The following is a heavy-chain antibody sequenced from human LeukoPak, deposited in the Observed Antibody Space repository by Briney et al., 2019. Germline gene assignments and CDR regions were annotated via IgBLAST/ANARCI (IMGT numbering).Heavy chain of an antibody. CDR1: GGSINSYY. J-gene: IGHJ2*01. CDR2: IYNSGST. D-gene: IGHD3-10*01. V-gene: IGHV4-59*08. Sequence: PSETLSLTCTVSGGSINSYYWSWIRQPPGKGPEWIGHIYNSGSTNYNPSLKSRVTMSVDTPKNQFSLKLSSVTAADTAVYYCARAANHRFGDKTNWYFDLWGRGTLVTVSS. CDR3: ARAANHRFGDKTNWYFDL.